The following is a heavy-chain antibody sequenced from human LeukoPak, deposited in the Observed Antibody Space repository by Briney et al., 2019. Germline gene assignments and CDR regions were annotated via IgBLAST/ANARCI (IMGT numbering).Heavy chain of an antibody. CDR2: IYYSGST. CDR1: GGSISSSSYY. J-gene: IGHJ4*02. D-gene: IGHD2-8*01. Sequence: PSETLSLTCTVSGGSISSSSYYWGWIRQPPGKGLEWIGSIYYSGSTNYNPSLKSRVTMSVDTSKNQFSLKLSSVTAADTAVYYCARDRSCTNGVCYPGYFDYWGQGTLVTVSS. CDR3: ARDRSCTNGVCYPGYFDY. V-gene: IGHV4-39*07.